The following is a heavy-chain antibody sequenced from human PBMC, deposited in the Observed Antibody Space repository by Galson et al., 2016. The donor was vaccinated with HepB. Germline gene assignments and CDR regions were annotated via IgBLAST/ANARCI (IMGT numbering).Heavy chain of an antibody. D-gene: IGHD6-13*01. J-gene: IGHJ5*02. Sequence: TLSLTCTVSGGPINSYYWSWIRQSVGKGLEWIGRIYSSGHTNYNPSLKSRATMSVDRSKKQVSLEVSSVTAADTAVYYCARDMESSIWPGWFDPWGQGILVTVSS. V-gene: IGHV4-4*07. CDR2: IYSSGHT. CDR1: GGPINSYY. CDR3: ARDMESSIWPGWFDP.